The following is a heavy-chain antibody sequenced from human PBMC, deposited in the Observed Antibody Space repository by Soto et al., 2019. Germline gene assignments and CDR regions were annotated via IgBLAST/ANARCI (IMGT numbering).Heavy chain of an antibody. CDR3: AKDQDIVVVPAAINDPYYYYYGMDV. Sequence: GGSLRLSCAASGFTFSSYGMHWVRQAPGKGLEWVAVISYGGSNKYYADSVKGRFTISRDNSKNTLYLQMNSLRAEDTAVYYCAKDQDIVVVPAAINDPYYYYYGMDVWGQGTTVTVSS. J-gene: IGHJ6*02. V-gene: IGHV3-30*18. D-gene: IGHD2-2*01. CDR2: ISYGGSNK. CDR1: GFTFSSYG.